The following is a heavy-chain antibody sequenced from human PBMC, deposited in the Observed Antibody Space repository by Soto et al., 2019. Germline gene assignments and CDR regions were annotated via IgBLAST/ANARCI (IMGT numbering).Heavy chain of an antibody. J-gene: IGHJ5*02. CDR2: IYYSGST. D-gene: IGHD2-15*01. CDR3: ATDRGGYCSGGSCPEAWFDP. CDR1: GGSISSYY. Sequence: SEPLSLTCTVSGGSISSYYWSWIRQPPGKGLEWIGYIYYSGSTNYNPSLKSRVTISVDTSKNQFSLKLSSVTAADTAVYYCATDRGGYCSGGSCPEAWFDPWGQGTLVTVSS. V-gene: IGHV4-59*01.